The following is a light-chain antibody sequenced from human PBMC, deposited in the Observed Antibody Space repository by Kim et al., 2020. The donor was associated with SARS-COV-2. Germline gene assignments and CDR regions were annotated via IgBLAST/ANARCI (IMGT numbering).Light chain of an antibody. CDR2: STN. Sequence: QSVLTQPPSASRPPGQRVIISCFGSNSNIGSNSVNWYQQFPRATPKLLIYSTNQRPSGVPDRFSGSKSGTAASLAISGLQSEDEALYYCAAWDDSLHVWMFGGGTRLTVL. CDR3: AAWDDSLHVWM. J-gene: IGLJ3*02. V-gene: IGLV1-44*01. CDR1: NSNIGSNS.